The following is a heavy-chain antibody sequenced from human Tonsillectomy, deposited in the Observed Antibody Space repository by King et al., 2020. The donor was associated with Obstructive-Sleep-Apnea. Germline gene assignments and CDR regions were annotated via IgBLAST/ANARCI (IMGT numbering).Heavy chain of an antibody. CDR2: IHPGVATI. V-gene: IGHV5-51*01. J-gene: IGHJ4*02. Sequence: QLVQSGVEVKKPGESLKISCKGSGYTFTSDWIGWVRQVPWKALELMGIIHPGVATIRYSPTFHGQVTISADKSSNTAYLQWSSLKASDTAMYYCARPGVSFSLTWYYFDYWGQGTLVTVSS. CDR3: ARPGVSFSLTWYYFDY. CDR1: GYTFTSDW. D-gene: IGHD3-16*02.